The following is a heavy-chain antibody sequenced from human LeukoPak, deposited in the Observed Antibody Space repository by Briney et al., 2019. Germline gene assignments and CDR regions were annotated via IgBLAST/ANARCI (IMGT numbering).Heavy chain of an antibody. Sequence: SETLSLTCTVSDGSIINYYWTWIRQPAGKGLEWIGRIYTSGSTNYNPSLKSRVTMSVDTSKNQFSLKLGSVTAADTAVYYCARVLEGLTNTDAFDIWGQGTTVTVSS. CDR3: ARVLEGLTNTDAFDI. V-gene: IGHV4-4*07. D-gene: IGHD3-3*01. CDR1: DGSIINYY. CDR2: IYTSGST. J-gene: IGHJ3*02.